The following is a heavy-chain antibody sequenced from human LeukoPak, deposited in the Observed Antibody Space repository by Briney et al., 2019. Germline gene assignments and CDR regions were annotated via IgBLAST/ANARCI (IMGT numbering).Heavy chain of an antibody. CDR3: ATYGSGSFFDY. CDR2: INPNTGVT. V-gene: IGHV1-2*02. D-gene: IGHD3-10*01. CDR1: GFTFTDYY. Sequence: ASVKVSCKASGFTFTDYYMHWVRQVPGQGLEWMGWINPNTGVTHHAQQFQGRVTMTRDTSISTGYMELSRLRSDDTAIYYCATYGSGSFFDYWGQGTLVTVSS. J-gene: IGHJ4*02.